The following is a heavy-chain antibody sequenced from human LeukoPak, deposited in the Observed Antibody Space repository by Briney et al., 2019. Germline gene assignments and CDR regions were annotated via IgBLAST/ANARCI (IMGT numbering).Heavy chain of an antibody. D-gene: IGHD3-22*01. CDR1: GFTFSSYA. Sequence: PGGSLRLSCAASGFTFSSYAMSWVRQAPGKGLEWVSATSGSGGSTYYADSVKGRFTISRDNSKNTLYLQMNSLRAEDTAVYYCAKDPDDSSGYYFDYWGQGTLVTVSS. V-gene: IGHV3-23*01. CDR3: AKDPDDSSGYYFDY. J-gene: IGHJ4*02. CDR2: TSGSGGST.